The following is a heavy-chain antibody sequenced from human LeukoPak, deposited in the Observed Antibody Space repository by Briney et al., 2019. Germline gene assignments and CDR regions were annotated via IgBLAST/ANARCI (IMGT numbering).Heavy chain of an antibody. V-gene: IGHV3-7*04. J-gene: IGHJ4*02. CDR3: ARGRRLGLNTYYFDY. CDR2: IKEDGSEK. CDR1: GFSFSRYW. Sequence: GGSLRLSCAASGFSFSRYWMHWVRQAPGKGLEWVANIKEDGSEKYYVDSVKGRFTISRDNAKKSLHLQMNSLRAEDTAVYYCARGRRLGLNTYYFDYWGQGTLVTVSS. D-gene: IGHD6-19*01.